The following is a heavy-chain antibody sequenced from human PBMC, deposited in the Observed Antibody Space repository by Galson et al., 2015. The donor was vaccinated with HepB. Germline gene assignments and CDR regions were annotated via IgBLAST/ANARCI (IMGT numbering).Heavy chain of an antibody. V-gene: IGHV5-51*01. CDR2: IYPGDSDT. CDR1: GYSFTSYW. Sequence: QSGAEVKKPGESLKISCKGSGYSFTSYWIGWVRQMPGKGLEWMGIIYPGDSDTRYSPSFQGQVTISADKSISTAYLQWSSLKASDTAMYYCARLSVVYVWSPDPPGAFDIWGQGTMVTVSS. CDR3: ARLSVVYVWSPDPPGAFDI. D-gene: IGHD2-8*02. J-gene: IGHJ3*02.